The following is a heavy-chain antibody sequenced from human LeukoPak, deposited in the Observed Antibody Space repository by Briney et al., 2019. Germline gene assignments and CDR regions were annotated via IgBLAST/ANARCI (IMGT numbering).Heavy chain of an antibody. J-gene: IGHJ4*02. Sequence: SGTLSLTCAVSGGSISSSNWWSWVRQPPGKGLEWIGEIYHSGSTNYNPSLKSRVTISVDTSKNQFSLKLSSVTAADTAVYYCARGVGGYSYGLDYFDYWGQGTLVTVSS. CDR1: GGSISSSNW. CDR3: ARGVGGYSYGLDYFDY. CDR2: IYHSGST. D-gene: IGHD5-18*01. V-gene: IGHV4-4*02.